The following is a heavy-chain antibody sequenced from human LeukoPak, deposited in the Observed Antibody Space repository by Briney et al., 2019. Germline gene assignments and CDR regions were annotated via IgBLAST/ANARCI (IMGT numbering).Heavy chain of an antibody. CDR3: VRELMGPGRYYYMDA. Sequence: GGTLRLSCAASGFTFSNYYMHWVRQATGKALEWVSAIDTAGGTYYQGSVKGRFTISRENSKNSLYLQMDTVRAEDTDVYFCVRELMGPGRYYYMDAWGKGTTVTVSS. CDR2: IDTAGGT. D-gene: IGHD2-8*01. J-gene: IGHJ6*03. CDR1: GFTFSNYY. V-gene: IGHV3-13*01.